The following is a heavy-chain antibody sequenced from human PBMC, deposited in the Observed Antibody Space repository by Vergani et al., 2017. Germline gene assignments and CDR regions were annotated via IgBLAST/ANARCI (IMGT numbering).Heavy chain of an antibody. J-gene: IGHJ4*02. Sequence: QVQLVESGGGVVQPGRSLRLSCAASGFTFSSYAMHWVRQAPGKGLEWVAVISYDGSNKYYADSVKGRFTISRDNSKNTLYLQMNSLRAEDSAVYYCARDQYSSSRGRYFDYWGQGTLVTVSS. D-gene: IGHD6-13*01. CDR3: ARDQYSSSRGRYFDY. V-gene: IGHV3-30-3*01. CDR1: GFTFSSYA. CDR2: ISYDGSNK.